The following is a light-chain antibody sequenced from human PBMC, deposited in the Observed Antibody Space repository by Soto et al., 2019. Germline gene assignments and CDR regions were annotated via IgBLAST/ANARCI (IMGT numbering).Light chain of an antibody. V-gene: IGLV1-47*01. CDR1: SSNIGSNY. CDR3: AAWDDSLSGVV. CDR2: RNN. Sequence: QTVVTQPPSASGTPGQRVTISCSGSSSNIGSNYVYWYQQLPGTAPKLLIYRNNQRPSGVPDRFSGSKSGTSASLAISGLGSEDEADYYCAAWDDSLSGVVFGGGTQLTVL. J-gene: IGLJ2*01.